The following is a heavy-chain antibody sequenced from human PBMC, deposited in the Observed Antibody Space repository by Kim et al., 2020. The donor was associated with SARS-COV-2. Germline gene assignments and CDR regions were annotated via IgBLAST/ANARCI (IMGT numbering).Heavy chain of an antibody. V-gene: IGHV4-34*01. D-gene: IGHD6-13*01. CDR2: INHSGST. CDR1: GGSFSGYY. CDR3: ARRRNYSSSWGCFDY. J-gene: IGHJ4*02. Sequence: SETLSLTCAVYGGSFSGYYWSWIRQPPGKGLEWIGEINHSGSTNYNPSLKSRVTISVDTSKNQFSLKLSSVTAADTAVYYCARRRNYSSSWGCFDYWGQGTLVTVSS.